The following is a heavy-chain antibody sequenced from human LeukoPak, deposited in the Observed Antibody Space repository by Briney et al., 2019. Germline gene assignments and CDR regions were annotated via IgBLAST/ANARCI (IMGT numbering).Heavy chain of an antibody. D-gene: IGHD3-22*01. CDR1: GGSFSGYY. J-gene: IGHJ4*02. V-gene: IGHV4-34*01. CDR2: TNHSGST. CDR3: ARAQITAYYYDSSGYYYGY. Sequence: PSETLSLTCAVYGGSFSGYYWSWIRQPPGKGLEWIGETNHSGSTNYNPSLKSRVTISVDTSKNQFSLKLSSVTAADTAVYYCARAQITAYYYDSSGYYYGYWGQGTLVTVSS.